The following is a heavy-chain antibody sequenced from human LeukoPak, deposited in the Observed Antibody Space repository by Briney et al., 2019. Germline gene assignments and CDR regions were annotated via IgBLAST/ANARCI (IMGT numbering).Heavy chain of an antibody. J-gene: IGHJ4*02. CDR2: INPNDGDT. V-gene: IGHV1-2*02. Sequence: ASVKVSCKASGYTFTDYDMHWVRQAPGQGFEWMGWINPNDGDTNYAQKFQGRVTMTRDTSISTDHMEVSRLRSDDTAVYYCARANFLYCSSTTCLFDYWGQGPLVTVSS. CDR1: GYTFTDYD. D-gene: IGHD2-2*01. CDR3: ARANFLYCSSTTCLFDY.